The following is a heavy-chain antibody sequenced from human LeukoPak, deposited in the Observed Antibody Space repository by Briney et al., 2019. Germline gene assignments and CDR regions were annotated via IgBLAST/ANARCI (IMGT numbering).Heavy chain of an antibody. V-gene: IGHV3-23*01. CDR3: AKDTPGNWNDPWIPMDV. Sequence: GGSLRLSCAASGFTFSSYAMSWVRQAPGKGLEWVSAISGSGGSTYYADSVKGRFTISRDNSKNTLYLQMNSLRAEDTAVYYCAKDTPGNWNDPWIPMDVWGKGTAVTVSS. CDR1: GFTFSSYA. J-gene: IGHJ6*03. CDR2: ISGSGGST. D-gene: IGHD1-20*01.